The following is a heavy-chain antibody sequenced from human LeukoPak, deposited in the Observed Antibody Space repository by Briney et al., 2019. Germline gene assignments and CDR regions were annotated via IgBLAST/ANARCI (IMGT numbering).Heavy chain of an antibody. Sequence: SETLSLTCTVSGGSISTYYWSWIRQPPGKGLEWIGYIYYSGSTTYNPSLKSRVTMSVDTSKNQFSLKLSSVTAADTAVYYCARDSGTTGEVKFDPWGQGTLVTVSS. D-gene: IGHD3-10*01. CDR1: GGSISTYY. CDR3: ARDSGTTGEVKFDP. V-gene: IGHV4-59*12. CDR2: IYYSGST. J-gene: IGHJ5*02.